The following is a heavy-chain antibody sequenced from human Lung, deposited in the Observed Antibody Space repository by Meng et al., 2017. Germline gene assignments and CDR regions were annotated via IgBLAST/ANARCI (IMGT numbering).Heavy chain of an antibody. CDR1: GFTFINSA. D-gene: IGHD2-2*01. Sequence: QLLESGGGWAQPGGSLRLACSVSGFTFINSAMSWVRQAPGKGLEWVSGISIDGDRTYYVDSVKGRFTISRDNSKNTVYLQMNSLRGEDTAVYFCAKEEVPNDYWGQGTLVTVSS. CDR3: AKEEVPNDY. CDR2: ISIDGDRT. J-gene: IGHJ4*02. V-gene: IGHV3-23*01.